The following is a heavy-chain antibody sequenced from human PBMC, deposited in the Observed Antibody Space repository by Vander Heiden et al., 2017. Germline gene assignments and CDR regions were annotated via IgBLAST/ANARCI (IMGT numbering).Heavy chain of an antibody. CDR2: ISWNSGSI. D-gene: IGHD2-15*01. CDR1: VFTLDVET. J-gene: IGHJ3*02. CDR3: AKAIGYCSGGSCYSGAFDI. V-gene: IGHV3-9*01. Sequence: EVQLVESGGGLIQPGRSLRLPGAASVFTLDVETLHLVRQAPGKGLEWVSGISWNSGSIGYADSVKGRFTISRDNAKNSLYLQMNSLRAEDTALYYCAKAIGYCSGGSCYSGAFDIWGQGTMVTVSS.